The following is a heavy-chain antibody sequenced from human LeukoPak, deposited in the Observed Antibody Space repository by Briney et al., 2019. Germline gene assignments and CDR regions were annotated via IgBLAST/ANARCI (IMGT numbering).Heavy chain of an antibody. D-gene: IGHD4-17*01. CDR2: INPNSGGT. CDR1: GYTFTGYY. Sequence: ASVKVSCKASGYTFTGYYMHWVRQAPGQGLEWMGWINPNSGGTNYAQKSQGRVTMTRDTSISTAYMELSRLRSDDTAVYYCASPLYGDNAPFNYGAKEPLVTVSS. CDR3: ASPLYGDNAPFNY. V-gene: IGHV1-2*02. J-gene: IGHJ4*02.